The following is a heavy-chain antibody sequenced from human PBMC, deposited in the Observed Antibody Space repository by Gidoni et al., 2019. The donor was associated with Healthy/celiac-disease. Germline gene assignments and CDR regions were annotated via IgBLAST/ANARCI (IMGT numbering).Heavy chain of an antibody. D-gene: IGHD4-17*01. Sequence: QVQLVESGGGVVQPGRSLRLSCAASGFTFRSYGMHWVRQAPGKGLEWVAVISYDGSNKYYADSVKGRFTISRDNSKNTLYLQMNSLRAEDTAVYYCAKDTDLFQSSTVTTALDYWGQGTLVTVSS. CDR3: AKDTDLFQSSTVTTALDY. CDR2: ISYDGSNK. CDR1: GFTFRSYG. J-gene: IGHJ4*02. V-gene: IGHV3-30*18.